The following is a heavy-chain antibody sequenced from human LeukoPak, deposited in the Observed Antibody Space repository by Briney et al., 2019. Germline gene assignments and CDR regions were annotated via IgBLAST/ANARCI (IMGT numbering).Heavy chain of an antibody. Sequence: PGGSLRLSCVASGFSFGKYWMSWVRQAPGKGLEWVSAISGSGGSTYYADSVKGRFTISRDNSKNTLYLQMNSLRAEDTAVYYCAKVSGSGGTKYQPFDYWGQGTLVTVSS. CDR2: ISGSGGST. D-gene: IGHD2-15*01. V-gene: IGHV3-23*01. CDR3: AKVSGSGGTKYQPFDY. J-gene: IGHJ4*02. CDR1: GFSFGKYW.